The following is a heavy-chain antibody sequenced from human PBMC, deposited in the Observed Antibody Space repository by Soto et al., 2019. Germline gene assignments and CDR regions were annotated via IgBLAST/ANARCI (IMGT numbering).Heavy chain of an antibody. D-gene: IGHD3-22*01. CDR3: ARDGSGSRSRASPMDV. CDR1: GDTFSSYA. Sequence: SVKVSCKASGDTFSSYAISWVRQAPGQGLEWMGGIIPIFGTANYAQKFQGRVTITADESTSTAYMELSSLRSEDTAVYYCARDGSGSRSRASPMDVWGQGTTVTVSS. V-gene: IGHV1-69*13. CDR2: IIPIFGTA. J-gene: IGHJ6*02.